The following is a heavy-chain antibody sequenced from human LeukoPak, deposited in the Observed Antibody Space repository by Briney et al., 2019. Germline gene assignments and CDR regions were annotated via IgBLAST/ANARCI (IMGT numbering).Heavy chain of an antibody. V-gene: IGHV3-7*01. D-gene: IGHD2-21*01. J-gene: IGHJ5*02. Sequence: GGSLRLSCAASGFTFSSYWMGWVRQAPGKGLEWVANIKEDGSEIQYADSVKGRFTVSRDNAKNALSLHMNSLRAEDTAVYYCARATASNWFDPWGQGTLVTVSS. CDR2: IKEDGSEI. CDR1: GFTFSSYW. CDR3: ARATASNWFDP.